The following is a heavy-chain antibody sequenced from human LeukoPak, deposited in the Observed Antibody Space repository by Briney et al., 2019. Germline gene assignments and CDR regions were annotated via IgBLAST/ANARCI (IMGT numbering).Heavy chain of an antibody. V-gene: IGHV3-21*01. J-gene: IGHJ6*03. CDR3: ARGWVRGATAYYMDV. CDR1: GFTFSSYS. Sequence: PGGSLRLSCAASGFTFSSYSMNWVRQAPGKGLEWVSSISSSSSYIYYADSVKGRFTISRDNAKNSLYLQMNSLRAEDTAVYYCARGWVRGATAYYMDVWGKGTTVTVSS. D-gene: IGHD3-10*01. CDR2: ISSSSSYI.